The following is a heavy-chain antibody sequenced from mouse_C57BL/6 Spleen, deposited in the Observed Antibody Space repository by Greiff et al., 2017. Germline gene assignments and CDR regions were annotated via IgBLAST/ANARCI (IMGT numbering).Heavy chain of an antibody. V-gene: IGHV2-2*01. CDR2: IWSGGST. J-gene: IGHJ1*03. CDR1: GFSLTSYG. CDR3: ASLLYDGYLWYFDV. D-gene: IGHD2-3*01. Sequence: QVQLKESGPGLVQPSQSLSITCTVSGFSLTSYGVHWVRQSPGKGLEWLGVIWSGGSTDYNAAFISRLSISKDNSKSQVFFKMNSLQADDTAIYYCASLLYDGYLWYFDVWGTGTTVTVSS.